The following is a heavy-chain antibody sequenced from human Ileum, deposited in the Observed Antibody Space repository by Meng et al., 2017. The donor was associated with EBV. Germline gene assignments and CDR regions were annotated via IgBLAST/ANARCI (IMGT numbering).Heavy chain of an antibody. J-gene: IGHJ4*02. D-gene: IGHD3-22*01. CDR2: INHRGGA. V-gene: IGHV4-34*01. CDR1: GGSFSGYY. Sequence: QVQVQQWGPGLLKPSETLSLTCAVYGGSFSGYYWSWIRQPPGKGLEWIGEINHRGGAFYNPSLKSRVTMSIDTSKNQFSLKLNSVTAADTAVYYCASHPGGNSQYYSSGDDYWGQGALVTVSS. CDR3: ASHPGGNSQYYSSGDDY.